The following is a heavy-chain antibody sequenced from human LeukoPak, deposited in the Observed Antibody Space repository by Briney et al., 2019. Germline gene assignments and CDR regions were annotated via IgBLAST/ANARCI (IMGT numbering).Heavy chain of an antibody. Sequence: PGGSLRLSCAASGFTFSNAWMSWVRQAPGKGLEWVGRIKSKTDGGTTDYAAPVKGRFTISRDDSKNTLYLQMNSLRAEDTAVYYCARGYYEVLSGNYYFDHWGQGTLVTVSS. CDR1: GFTFSNAW. D-gene: IGHD3-3*01. V-gene: IGHV3-15*01. CDR3: ARGYYEVLSGNYYFDH. CDR2: IKSKTDGGTT. J-gene: IGHJ4*02.